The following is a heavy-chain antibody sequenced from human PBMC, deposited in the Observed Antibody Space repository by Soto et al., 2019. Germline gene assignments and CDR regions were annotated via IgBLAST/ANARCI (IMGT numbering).Heavy chain of an antibody. D-gene: IGHD5-12*01. J-gene: IGHJ4*02. V-gene: IGHV4-30-4*01. CDR3: ARADSGCEPFDY. Sequence: TLSLTCTVSGGSISSGDYYWSWIRQPPGKGLEWIGYIYYSGSTYYNPSLKSRVTISVDTSKNQFSLKLSSVTAADTAVYYCARADSGCEPFDYWGQGTLVTVSS. CDR1: GGSISSGDYY. CDR2: IYYSGST.